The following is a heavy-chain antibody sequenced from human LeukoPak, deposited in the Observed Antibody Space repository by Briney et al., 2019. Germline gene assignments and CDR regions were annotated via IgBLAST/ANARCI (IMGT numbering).Heavy chain of an antibody. CDR3: AKDHSSSWYPADY. J-gene: IGHJ4*02. CDR1: GFTFRSHW. Sequence: GGSLRLSCAASGFTFRSHWMHWVRQAPGKGLEWVSSITSSSIYIYYADSMKGRFTISRDNAKNSLYLQMDSLRAEDTAVYYCAKDHSSSWYPADYWGQGTLVTVSS. V-gene: IGHV3-21*01. D-gene: IGHD6-13*01. CDR2: ITSSSIYI.